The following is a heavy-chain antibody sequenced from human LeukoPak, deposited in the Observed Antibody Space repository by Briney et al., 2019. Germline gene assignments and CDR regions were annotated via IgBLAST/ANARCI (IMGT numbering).Heavy chain of an antibody. Sequence: PSETLSLTCTVHGGSISSYYWSWIRQPPGKGLEWIGYIYYSGSTNYNPSLKSRVTISVDTSKNQFSLKLSSVTAADTAVYYCARHSRGRRDGYNYYYFDYWGEGTLVTVSS. CDR3: ARHSRGRRDGYNYYYFDY. V-gene: IGHV4-59*08. CDR2: IYYSGST. J-gene: IGHJ4*02. D-gene: IGHD5-24*01. CDR1: GGSISSYY.